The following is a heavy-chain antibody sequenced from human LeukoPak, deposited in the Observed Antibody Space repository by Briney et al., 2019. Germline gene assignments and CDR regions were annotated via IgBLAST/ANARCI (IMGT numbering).Heavy chain of an antibody. CDR3: ATPTTYFHDSSAFD. CDR2: ISGPAGST. V-gene: IGHV3-23*01. D-gene: IGHD3-22*01. J-gene: IGHJ4*02. CDR1: GLIITDYT. Sequence: PGGSLRLSCAASGLIITDYTLSWVRQAPGRGLEWLSSISGPAGSTYYAASVRGRFTISRDRYKNAMYLQMDSLRTEDTALYYCATPTTYFHDSSAFDWGQGALVTVSS.